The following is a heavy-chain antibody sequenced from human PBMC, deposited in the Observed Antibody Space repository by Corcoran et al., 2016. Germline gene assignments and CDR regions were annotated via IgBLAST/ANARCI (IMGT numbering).Heavy chain of an antibody. CDR1: GDSVSSNTAG. D-gene: IGHD1-26*01. J-gene: IGHJ1*01. Sequence: QVQLQQSGPGLVKTSQTLSLTCAISGDSVSSNTAGWSWIRQSPSRGLEWLGRTYYRSKWYQDYAESVKSRITINPDTSKNQFSLQLNSVTPEDTAVYYCARGGGSLTDWGQGTLVTVSS. CDR2: TYYRSKWYQ. V-gene: IGHV6-1*01. CDR3: ARGGGSLTD.